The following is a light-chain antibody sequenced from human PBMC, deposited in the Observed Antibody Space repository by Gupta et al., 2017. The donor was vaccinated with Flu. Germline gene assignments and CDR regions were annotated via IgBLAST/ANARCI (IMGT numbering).Light chain of an antibody. J-gene: IGKJ2*03. V-gene: IGKV1-5*03. CDR3: QQYNIGYS. CDR2: KAS. CDR1: QSIGSG. Sequence: DTGWAECASAPAASVGDRVTITCRSSQSIGSGLVWYQQKPGNAPKLLIYKASSLDTGVPSRFRGSGSVTDFTLTISSLQPDDFATYYCQQYNIGYSFGQGTNLEIK.